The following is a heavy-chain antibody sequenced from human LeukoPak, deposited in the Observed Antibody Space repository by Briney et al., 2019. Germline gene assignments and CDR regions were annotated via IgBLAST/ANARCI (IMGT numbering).Heavy chain of an antibody. CDR2: MFHTGST. V-gene: IGHV4-38-2*02. J-gene: IGHJ4*02. Sequence: SETLSLTCTVSGYSISDGNYWGWIRQPPGKGLEWIGSMFHTGSTYDNPSLKSRVTTSADTSKNQFSLSLNSVTAADTAVYCCARRRDGYNFGSFYFDYWGQGILVTVSS. D-gene: IGHD5-24*01. CDR1: GYSISDGNY. CDR3: ARRRDGYNFGSFYFDY.